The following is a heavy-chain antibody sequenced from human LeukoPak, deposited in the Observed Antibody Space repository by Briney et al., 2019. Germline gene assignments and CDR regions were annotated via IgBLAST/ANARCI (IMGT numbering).Heavy chain of an antibody. J-gene: IGHJ3*02. V-gene: IGHV3-15*01. CDR2: IKSKTDGGTT. CDR3: TTPSSGWPPDAFDI. Sequence: PGGSLRLSCAASGFTFSNAWMSWVRQAPGKGLEWVGRIKSKTDGGTTDYAAPVKGRFTISRDDSKNTLYLQMNSLKTEDTAVYYCTTPSSGWPPDAFDIWGQGTMVTVSS. CDR1: GFTFSNAW. D-gene: IGHD6-19*01.